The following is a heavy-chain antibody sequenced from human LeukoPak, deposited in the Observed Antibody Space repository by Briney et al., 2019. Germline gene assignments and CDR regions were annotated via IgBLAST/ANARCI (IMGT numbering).Heavy chain of an antibody. V-gene: IGHV3-7*03. Sequence: GGSLRLSCAVSGFTFSNYWMGWVRQAPGKGLEWVANINQDASEKYYVDSVKDRFTVSRDNAKNSLYLQMNSLRADDTAVYYCARAGVLWFGESKFDYWGQGTLVTVSS. CDR3: ARAGVLWFGESKFDY. D-gene: IGHD3-10*01. CDR1: GFTFSNYW. CDR2: INQDASEK. J-gene: IGHJ4*02.